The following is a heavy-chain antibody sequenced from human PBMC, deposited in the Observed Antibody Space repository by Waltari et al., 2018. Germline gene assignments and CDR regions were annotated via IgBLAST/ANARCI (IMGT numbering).Heavy chain of an antibody. V-gene: IGHV3-48*01. CDR1: GFTFSSYS. J-gene: IGHJ4*02. D-gene: IGHD3-10*01. Sequence: EVQLVESGGGLVQPGGSLRLSCAASGFTFSSYSMNWVRQAPGKGRGWVSYISSSSSTIDYADSVKGRFTIPKDKAKNSLYLQMNSLRAEDTAVYYCARDIRGGFREYPPGYWGQGTLVTVSS. CDR3: ARDIRGGFREYPPGY. CDR2: ISSSSSTI.